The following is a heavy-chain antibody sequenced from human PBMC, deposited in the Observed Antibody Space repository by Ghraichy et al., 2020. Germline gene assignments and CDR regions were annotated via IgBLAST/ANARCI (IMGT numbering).Heavy chain of an antibody. D-gene: IGHD2-15*01. J-gene: IGHJ4*02. CDR3: ARQPAATMREFAFDY. Sequence: SETLSLTCAVYGGSFGGYYWTWIRQPPGKGLEWIGDVNHSGSTNYNPSLKSRLTMSVDTSKNQFSLNLRSVTAADTAVYYCARQPAATMREFAFDYWGQGTLVTVSS. V-gene: IGHV4-34*01. CDR2: VNHSGST. CDR1: GGSFGGYY.